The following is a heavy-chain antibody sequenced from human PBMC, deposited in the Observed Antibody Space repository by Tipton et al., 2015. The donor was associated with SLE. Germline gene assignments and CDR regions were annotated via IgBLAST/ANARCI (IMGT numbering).Heavy chain of an antibody. Sequence: TLSLTCAVYGGSFSGYYWSWIRQPPGKGLEWIGEINHSGSTNYNPSLKSRVTISVDTSKNQFSLKLSSVTAADTAVYYCARDRVGLWFRTNYYYYMDVWGKGTTVTVSS. V-gene: IGHV4-34*01. D-gene: IGHD3-10*01. CDR3: ARDRVGLWFRTNYYYYMDV. J-gene: IGHJ6*03. CDR2: INHSGST. CDR1: GGSFSGYY.